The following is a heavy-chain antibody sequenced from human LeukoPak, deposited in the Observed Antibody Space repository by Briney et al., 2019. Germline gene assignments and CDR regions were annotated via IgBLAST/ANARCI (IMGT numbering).Heavy chain of an antibody. J-gene: IGHJ6*03. Sequence: PSETLSLTCTVSGGSISSYYWSWIRQPPGKGLEWIGYIYYSGSTNYNPSLKSRVTISVDTSKNQFSLKLSSVTAADTAVYYCAASGFGFGELPSYFYYYMDVWGKGTTVTISS. CDR2: IYYSGST. D-gene: IGHD3-10*01. CDR3: AASGFGFGELPSYFYYYMDV. V-gene: IGHV4-59*08. CDR1: GGSISSYY.